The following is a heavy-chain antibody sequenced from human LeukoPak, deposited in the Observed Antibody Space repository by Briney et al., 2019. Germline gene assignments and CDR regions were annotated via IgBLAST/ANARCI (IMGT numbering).Heavy chain of an antibody. CDR1: GFTFGSYA. CDR3: ARDRRDGYMRYFDY. D-gene: IGHD5-24*01. CDR2: ISYDGSNK. J-gene: IGHJ4*02. V-gene: IGHV3-30-3*01. Sequence: PGGSLRLSCAASGFTFGSYAMHWVRQAPGKGLEWVAVISYDGSNKYYADSVKGRFTISRDNSKNTLYLQMNSLRAEDTAVYYCARDRRDGYMRYFDYWGQGTLVTVSS.